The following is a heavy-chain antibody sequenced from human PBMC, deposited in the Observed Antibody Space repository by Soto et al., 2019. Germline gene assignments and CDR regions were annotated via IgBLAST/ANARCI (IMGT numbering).Heavy chain of an antibody. Sequence: EVQLLESGGKLVQPGGSLTLSCAASGFTFSTYAMAWVRQAPGKGLEWVSGVSASGLNTDYADPVKGRFYISRDNSKNTVSLHMNSLRAEDTALYYGAKDRPRRTSGYVFDYWGQGTPVTVSS. V-gene: IGHV3-23*01. CDR2: VSASGLNT. J-gene: IGHJ4*02. D-gene: IGHD5-18*01. CDR3: AKDRPRRTSGYVFDY. CDR1: GFTFSTYA.